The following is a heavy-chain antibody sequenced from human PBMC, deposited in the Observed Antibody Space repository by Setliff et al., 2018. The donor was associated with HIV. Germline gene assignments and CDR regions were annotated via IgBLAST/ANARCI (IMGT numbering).Heavy chain of an antibody. Sequence: SETLSLTCSVSDDPISSGANYWSWIRQPAGQRLEWIGRIYASGSTNYNPSLKSRVSLSVDMSQNQFSLKVTSVTAADTAVYYCAREPRVRGTLDFWGQGTLVTVSS. D-gene: IGHD2-15*01. CDR3: AREPRVRGTLDF. V-gene: IGHV4-61*02. J-gene: IGHJ4*02. CDR1: DDPISSGANY. CDR2: IYASGST.